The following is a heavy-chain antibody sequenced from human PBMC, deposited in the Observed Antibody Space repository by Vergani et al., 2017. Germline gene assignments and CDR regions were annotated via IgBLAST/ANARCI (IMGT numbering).Heavy chain of an antibody. Sequence: QVQLQESGPGLVKPSETLSLTCTVSGGSISSYYWSWIRQPPGKGLEWIGYIYYSGSTNYNPSLKSRVTISVDTSKNQFSLKLSSVTAADTAVYYCAGGALVTMVRGVIFDYWGQGTLVTVSS. CDR3: AGGALVTMVRGVIFDY. D-gene: IGHD3-10*01. J-gene: IGHJ4*02. CDR2: IYYSGST. CDR1: GGSISSYY. V-gene: IGHV4-59*01.